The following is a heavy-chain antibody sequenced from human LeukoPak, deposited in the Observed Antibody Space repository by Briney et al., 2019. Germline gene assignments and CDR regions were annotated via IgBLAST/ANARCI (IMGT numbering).Heavy chain of an antibody. CDR3: ARHVTQAAAGLNWFDP. CDR1: GGSITRSSHY. Sequence: SETLSLTCTVSGGSITRSSHYWGWVRQPPGKGLEWIGNIYYSGETYYNPSLKSRVALSVDTSKNQFSLKLSSVTAAGTAVYYCARHVTQAAAGLNWFDPWGQGTLVTVSS. J-gene: IGHJ5*02. D-gene: IGHD6-13*01. CDR2: IYYSGET. V-gene: IGHV4-39*01.